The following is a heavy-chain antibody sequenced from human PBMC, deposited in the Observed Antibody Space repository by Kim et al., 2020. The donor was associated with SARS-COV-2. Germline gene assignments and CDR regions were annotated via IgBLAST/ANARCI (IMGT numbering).Heavy chain of an antibody. V-gene: IGHV3-21*01. CDR1: GFTFSSYS. CDR3: ARNSHYGSGSYYNPRGRYYYYMDV. J-gene: IGHJ6*03. CDR2: ISSSSSYI. Sequence: GGSLRLSCAASGFTFSSYSMNWVRQAPGKGLEWVASISSSSSYIYYADSVKGRFTISRDNAKNSLYLQMNSLRAEDTAVYYCARNSHYGSGSYYNPRGRYYYYMDVWGKGTTVTVSS. D-gene: IGHD3-10*01.